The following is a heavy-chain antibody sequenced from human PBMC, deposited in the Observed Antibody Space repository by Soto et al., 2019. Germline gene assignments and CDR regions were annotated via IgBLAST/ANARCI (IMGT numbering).Heavy chain of an antibody. V-gene: IGHV1-8*01. CDR2: MNPNSGKT. D-gene: IGHD2-15*01. J-gene: IGHJ4*01. CDR1: GYTFTTYD. CDR3: ARVWDGGIPFDY. Sequence: QVQLLQSGAEVKKPGASVKVSCKASGYTFTTYDIHWVRQATGQGLEWMGWMNPNSGKTGYGQKFQGRVTMTRNTSISTAYMEMSSLTPEATAVYYCARVWDGGIPFDYWGHGTLVTVSS.